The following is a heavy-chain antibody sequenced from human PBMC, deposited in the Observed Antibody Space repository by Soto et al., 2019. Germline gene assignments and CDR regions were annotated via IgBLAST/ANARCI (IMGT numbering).Heavy chain of an antibody. CDR3: ARSVVVTARVYYYYGMDV. D-gene: IGHD2-21*02. V-gene: IGHV1-69*13. CDR1: GGTFSSYA. Sequence: SVKVSCKASGGTFSSYAISWVRQAPGQGLEWMGGIIPIFGTANYAQKFQGRVTITADESTSTAYMELSSLRSEDTAVYYCARSVVVTARVYYYYGMDVWGQGTTVTVSS. CDR2: IIPIFGTA. J-gene: IGHJ6*02.